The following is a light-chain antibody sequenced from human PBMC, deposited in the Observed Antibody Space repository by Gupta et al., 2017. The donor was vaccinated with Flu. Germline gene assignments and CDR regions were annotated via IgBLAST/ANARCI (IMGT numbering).Light chain of an antibody. CDR3: QQSYNTPRT. CDR2: AAS. J-gene: IGKJ1*01. V-gene: IGKV1-39*01. Sequence: DIQMTQSPSSVSASVGDRVTITCRASQSISRYLNWYQQKPGKAPKLLMYAASNLQSGVPSRFSASGSGTEFTLTISSLQPEDFATYYCQQSYNTPRTFGQGTKVEIK. CDR1: QSISRY.